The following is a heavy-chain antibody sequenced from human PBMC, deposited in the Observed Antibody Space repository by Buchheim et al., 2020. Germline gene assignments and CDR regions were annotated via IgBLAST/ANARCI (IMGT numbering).Heavy chain of an antibody. J-gene: IGHJ4*02. D-gene: IGHD6-19*01. Sequence: QVQLVESGGGVVQPGRSLRLSCAASGFTFSSYAMHWVRQAPGKGLEWVAVISYDGSNKYYADSVKGGLTIYRDNSKNTLYLQMNSLRAEDTAVYYCARAGSRSMEAVAGHWGQGTL. CDR1: GFTFSSYA. CDR3: ARAGSRSMEAVAGH. V-gene: IGHV3-30*04. CDR2: ISYDGSNK.